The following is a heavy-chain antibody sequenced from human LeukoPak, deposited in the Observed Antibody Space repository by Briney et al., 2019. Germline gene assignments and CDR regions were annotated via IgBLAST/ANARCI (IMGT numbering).Heavy chain of an antibody. V-gene: IGHV3-11*01. D-gene: IGHD5-18*01. CDR1: GFTFSDYY. CDR3: ARVGQYSYGYIYYYYMDV. CDR2: ISSSGSTI. Sequence: GGSLRLSCAASGFTFSDYYMSWIRQAPGKGLEWVSYISSSGSTIYYADSVKGRFTISRDNAKNSLYLQMNSLRAEDTAVYYCARVGQYSYGYIYYYYMDVWGKGTTVTVSS. J-gene: IGHJ6*03.